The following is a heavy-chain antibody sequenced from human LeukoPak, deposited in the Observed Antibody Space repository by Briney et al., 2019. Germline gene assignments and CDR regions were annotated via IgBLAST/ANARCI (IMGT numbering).Heavy chain of an antibody. D-gene: IGHD5-18*01. CDR3: AGLDTAMAHDY. CDR2: ISYDGSNK. J-gene: IGHJ4*02. Sequence: GGSLRLSCAASGFTFSSYAMHWVRQAPGKGLEWVAVISYDGSNKYYADSVKGRFTISRDNSKNTLYLQMNSLRAEDTAVYYCAGLDTAMAHDYWGQGTLVTVSS. CDR1: GFTFSSYA. V-gene: IGHV3-30-3*01.